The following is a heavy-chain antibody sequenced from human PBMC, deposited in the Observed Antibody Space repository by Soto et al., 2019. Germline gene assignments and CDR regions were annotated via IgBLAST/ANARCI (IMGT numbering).Heavy chain of an antibody. J-gene: IGHJ6*02. Sequence: QVQLQQWGAGLLKPSETLSLTCAVYGGSFSGYYWSWIRQPPGKGLEWIGALNHSGSTNYNPSLQMRVTISVDPSKNQFSLQLSSVAAADTAVYYCARGLEDIVVVPAARAYYYGMDFWGQGTTLTVSS. V-gene: IGHV4-34*01. CDR1: GGSFSGYY. D-gene: IGHD2-2*01. CDR3: ARGLEDIVVVPAARAYYYGMDF. CDR2: LNHSGST.